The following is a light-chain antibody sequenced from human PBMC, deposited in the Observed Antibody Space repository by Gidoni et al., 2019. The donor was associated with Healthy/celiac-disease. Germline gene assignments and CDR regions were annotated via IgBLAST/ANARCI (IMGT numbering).Light chain of an antibody. CDR1: QSVSSSY. CDR3: QQYGSSPGNT. J-gene: IGKJ2*01. V-gene: IGKV3-20*01. CDR2: GAS. Sequence: EIVLTQSPGTLSLSPGERATLSCRASQSVSSSYLAWYQQKPGQAPRLLIYGASSRATGIPDSFSGSGSGTDFTLTISRLEPEDFAVYYCQQYGSSPGNTFGQGTKLEI.